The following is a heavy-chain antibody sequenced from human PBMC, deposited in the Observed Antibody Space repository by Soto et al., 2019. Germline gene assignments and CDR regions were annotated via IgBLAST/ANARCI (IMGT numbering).Heavy chain of an antibody. CDR2: ISGSGGST. D-gene: IGHD1-20*01. Sequence: GGSLRLSCAASGFTFSSYAMSWVRQAPGKGLEWVSAISGSGGSTYYADSVKGRFTISRDNSKNTLYLQMNSLRAEDTAVYYCAKDRELTGDTTCLDYWGQGTLVTVSS. J-gene: IGHJ4*02. CDR3: AKDRELTGDTTCLDY. CDR1: GFTFSSYA. V-gene: IGHV3-23*01.